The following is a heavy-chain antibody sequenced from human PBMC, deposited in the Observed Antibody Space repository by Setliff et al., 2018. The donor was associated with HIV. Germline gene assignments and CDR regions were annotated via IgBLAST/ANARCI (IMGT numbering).Heavy chain of an antibody. CDR1: GDSISSSNYY. CDR2: IYYSGFT. CDR3: ARGVGYCSSASCHNWFDP. Sequence: SCSVSGDSISSSNYYWGWIRQPPGKGLEWIGSIYYSGFTYYNPSLKSRVTISVDTSKNQFSLKLSSVTAADTAIYYCARGVGYCSSASCHNWFDPWGQGTLVTVS. V-gene: IGHV4-39*07. J-gene: IGHJ5*02. D-gene: IGHD2-2*01.